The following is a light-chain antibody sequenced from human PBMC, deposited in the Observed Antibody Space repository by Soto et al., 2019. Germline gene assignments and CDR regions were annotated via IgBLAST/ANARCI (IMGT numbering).Light chain of an antibody. J-gene: IGKJ1*01. Sequence: EIVLTQSPGTLSLSPGERSTLSCMASQIVSNNYLAWYQQKPGQAPRLLIYGASNRATGIQDRFSGSGSGTDFTLTIRRLEPEDFAVYYCPQYGSSGTVGQGTKVEIK. CDR1: QIVSNNY. CDR2: GAS. CDR3: PQYGSSGT. V-gene: IGKV3-20*01.